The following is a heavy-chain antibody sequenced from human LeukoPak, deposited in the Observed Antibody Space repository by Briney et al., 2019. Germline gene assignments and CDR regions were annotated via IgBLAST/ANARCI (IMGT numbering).Heavy chain of an antibody. Sequence: GASVKVSCKVSGYTLTELSMHWVRQAPGKGLEWMGGFDPEDGETIYAQKFQGRVTMTEVTSTDTAYMELSSLRSEDTAVYYCATQTVAYFDLWGRGTLVTVSS. CDR3: ATQTVAYFDL. V-gene: IGHV1-24*01. CDR1: GYTLTELS. D-gene: IGHD4-23*01. CDR2: FDPEDGET. J-gene: IGHJ2*01.